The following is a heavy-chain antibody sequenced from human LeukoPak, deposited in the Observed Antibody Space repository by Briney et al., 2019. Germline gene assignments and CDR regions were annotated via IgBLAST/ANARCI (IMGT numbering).Heavy chain of an antibody. J-gene: IGHJ5*02. Sequence: KAGGSLRLSCAASGFTFSSYSMNWVRQAPGKGLEWVSSISSSSSYIYYADSVKGRFTISRDNAKNSLYLQMNSLRAEDTAVYYCASLDIVVVPAQIGGNWFDPWGQGTLVTVSS. CDR3: ASLDIVVVPAQIGGNWFDP. V-gene: IGHV3-21*01. CDR2: ISSSSSYI. CDR1: GFTFSSYS. D-gene: IGHD2-2*03.